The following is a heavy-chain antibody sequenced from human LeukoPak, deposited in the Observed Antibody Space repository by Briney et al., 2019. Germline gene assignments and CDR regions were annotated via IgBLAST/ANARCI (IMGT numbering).Heavy chain of an antibody. CDR3: ARKFWFGESLDY. J-gene: IGHJ4*02. V-gene: IGHV4-30-4*01. CDR1: GGSISSGDYY. CDR2: IYYSGST. Sequence: PSETPSLTCTVSGGSISSGDYYWSWIRQPPGKGLEWIGYIYYSGSTYYNPSLKSRVTISVDTSKNQFSLKLSSVTAADTAVYYCARKFWFGESLDYWGQGTLVTVSS. D-gene: IGHD3-10*01.